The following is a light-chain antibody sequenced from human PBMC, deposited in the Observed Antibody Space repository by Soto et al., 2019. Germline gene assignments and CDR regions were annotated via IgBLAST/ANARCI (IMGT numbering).Light chain of an antibody. V-gene: IGKV3-20*01. J-gene: IGKJ1*01. CDR3: QQYGSSPRT. CDR2: DAS. Sequence: EIVLTQSPGTLSLPPGERATLSCRASQSVSSSYLAWYQQKPGQAPGLLIYDASSRATGIPDRFSGSGSGTDFTLTINRLEPEDFAVYYCQQYGSSPRTFGQGTKVEIK. CDR1: QSVSSSY.